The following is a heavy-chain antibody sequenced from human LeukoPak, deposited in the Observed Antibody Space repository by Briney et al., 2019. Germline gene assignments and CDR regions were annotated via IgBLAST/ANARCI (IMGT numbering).Heavy chain of an antibody. J-gene: IGHJ4*02. CDR1: GGSISSYY. CDR2: MYYSGRT. D-gene: IGHD1-7*01. CDR3: ARDNWNYGTLDY. Sequence: PSETLSLTCTVSGGSISSYYWNWIRQPPGKGLEWIGSMYYSGRTNYNPSLKSRVTISVDTSKNQFSLKLSSVTAADTAVYYCARDNWNYGTLDYWGQGILVTVSS. V-gene: IGHV4-59*01.